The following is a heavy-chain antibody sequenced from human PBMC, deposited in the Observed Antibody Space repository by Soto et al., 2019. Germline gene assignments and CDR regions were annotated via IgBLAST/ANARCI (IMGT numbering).Heavy chain of an antibody. J-gene: IGHJ6*03. D-gene: IGHD6-19*01. CDR3: ARDQSGWWRGYSYYYMDV. CDR1: GFTFSSYG. Sequence: PGGSLRLSCAASGFTFSSYGMHWVRQAPGKGLEWVAVIWYDGSNKYYADSVKGRFTISRDNSKNTLYLQMNSLRAEDTAVYYCARDQSGWWRGYSYYYMDVWGKGTTVTVSS. CDR2: IWYDGSNK. V-gene: IGHV3-33*01.